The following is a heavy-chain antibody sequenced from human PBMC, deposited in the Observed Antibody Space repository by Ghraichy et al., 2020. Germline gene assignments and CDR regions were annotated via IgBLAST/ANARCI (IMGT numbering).Heavy chain of an antibody. D-gene: IGHD6-13*01. CDR3: ARHREKSIAAAATVNWFDP. J-gene: IGHJ5*02. V-gene: IGHV4-39*01. CDR1: GGSISSSSYY. Sequence: SETLSLTCTVSGGSISSSSYYWGWIRQPPGKGLEWIGSIYYSGSTYYNPSLKSRVTISIDTSKNQFSLKLSSVTAADTAVYYCARHREKSIAAAATVNWFDPWGQGTLVTVSS. CDR2: IYYSGST.